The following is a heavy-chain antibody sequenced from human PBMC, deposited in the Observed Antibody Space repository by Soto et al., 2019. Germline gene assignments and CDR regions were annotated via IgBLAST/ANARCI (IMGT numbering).Heavy chain of an antibody. CDR2: ISSSSSYI. CDR3: ASPIYSTSSYYYNGMDV. CDR1: GFTFSTYT. Sequence: GGSLRLSCAASGFTFSTYTMNWVRQAPGKGLEWVSSISSSSSYIYYADSVKGRFTISRDNAKNSLYLQMNSPRAEDTAVYYCASPIYSTSSYYYNGMDVWGQGTTVTVSS. V-gene: IGHV3-21*01. D-gene: IGHD6-13*01. J-gene: IGHJ6*02.